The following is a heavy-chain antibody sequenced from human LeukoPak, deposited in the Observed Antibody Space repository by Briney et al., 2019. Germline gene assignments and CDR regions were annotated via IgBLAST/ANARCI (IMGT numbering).Heavy chain of an antibody. CDR3: ARGAVADTDYMDV. V-gene: IGHV4-30-4*01. CDR2: IYYSGST. J-gene: IGHJ6*03. CDR1: GGSISSGDYY. Sequence: NASQTLSLTRTVSGGSISSGDYYWSWIRQPPGKGLEWIGYIYYSGSTYYNPSLKSRVTISVDTSKNQFSLKLSSVTAADTAVYYCARGAVADTDYMDVWGKGTTVTVSS. D-gene: IGHD6-19*01.